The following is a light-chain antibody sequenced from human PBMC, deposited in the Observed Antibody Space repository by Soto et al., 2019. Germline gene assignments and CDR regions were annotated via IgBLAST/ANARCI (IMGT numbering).Light chain of an antibody. CDR3: QQRSNWPPIT. V-gene: IGKV3-11*01. J-gene: IGKJ5*01. CDR1: QSVSSY. CDR2: DAS. Sequence: EIVMTQSPSTLSVSPGERATLPCRASQSVSSYLAWYQQKPGQAPRLLIYDASNRATGIPARFGGSGSGTDFTLTISSLEPEDFAVYYCQQRSNWPPITFGQGTRLEIK.